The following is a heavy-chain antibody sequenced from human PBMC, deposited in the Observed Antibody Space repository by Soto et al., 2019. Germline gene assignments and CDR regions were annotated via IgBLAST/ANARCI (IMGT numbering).Heavy chain of an antibody. V-gene: IGHV1-18*01. CDR1: GYTFTSYG. Sequence: GASVKVSCKASGYTFTSYGISWVRQAPGQGLEWMGWISAYNGNTNYAQKLQGRVTMTTDTSTSTAYMELRSLRSDDTAVYYCARDVSGDIVGVVAATHRDNWFDPWGQGTLDTVSS. CDR3: ARDVSGDIVGVVAATHRDNWFDP. J-gene: IGHJ5*02. D-gene: IGHD2-15*01. CDR2: ISAYNGNT.